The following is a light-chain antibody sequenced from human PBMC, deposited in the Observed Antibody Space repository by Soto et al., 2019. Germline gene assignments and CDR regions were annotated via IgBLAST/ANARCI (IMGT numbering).Light chain of an antibody. CDR2: GAS. CDR3: LQHGSAPYT. J-gene: IGKJ2*01. Sequence: EIVLTQSPGTLSLSPGERATLSCRASQSVSRSYLGWYQQKPGQAPRLLIYGASTRATGIPDRFSGSTSGTVFNLSISRLEPEDSAVYHCLQHGSAPYTFGQGTRLEIK. V-gene: IGKV3-20*01. CDR1: QSVSRSY.